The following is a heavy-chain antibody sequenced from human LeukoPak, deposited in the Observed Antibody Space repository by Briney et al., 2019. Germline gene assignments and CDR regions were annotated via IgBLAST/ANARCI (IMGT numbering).Heavy chain of an antibody. Sequence: GGSLRLSCAASGFTFSSYSMNWVRQAPGKGLEWVSFISSSSTYIYYTDSVKGRFTVSRDNAKNSLYLQMNSLRAEDTAVYYCARVAAAGLDYWGQGTLVTVSS. CDR2: ISSSSTYI. V-gene: IGHV3-21*01. J-gene: IGHJ4*02. D-gene: IGHD6-13*01. CDR1: GFTFSSYS. CDR3: ARVAAAGLDY.